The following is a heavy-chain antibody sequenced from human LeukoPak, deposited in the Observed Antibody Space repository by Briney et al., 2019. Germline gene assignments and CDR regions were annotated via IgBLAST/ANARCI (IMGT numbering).Heavy chain of an antibody. CDR3: ARDSTITGTTYY. D-gene: IGHD1-7*01. Sequence: GGSLRLSCAASGFTFNRYSMNWVRQAPGKGLEWISYISSSGTTIYYADSVKGRFTISRDNAKNSLYLQMNSLRAEDTAVYYCARDSTITGTTYYWGQGTLVTVSS. V-gene: IGHV3-48*04. CDR1: GFTFNRYS. J-gene: IGHJ4*02. CDR2: ISSSGTTI.